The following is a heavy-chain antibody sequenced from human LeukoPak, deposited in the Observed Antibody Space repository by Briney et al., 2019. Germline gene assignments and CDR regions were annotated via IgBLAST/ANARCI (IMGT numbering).Heavy chain of an antibody. CDR3: VRDNRSYNFDY. CDR2: IKSDGSST. CDR1: GFTFSRYW. D-gene: IGHD1-26*01. V-gene: IGHV3-74*01. Sequence: GGSLRLSCAASGFTFSRYWMHWVRQAPGKGLVWVSCIKSDGSSTSIADSAKGRFTISRDNAKNTVYLQMNSLRAEDTAVYYCVRDNRSYNFDYWGQGTLVTVSS. J-gene: IGHJ4*02.